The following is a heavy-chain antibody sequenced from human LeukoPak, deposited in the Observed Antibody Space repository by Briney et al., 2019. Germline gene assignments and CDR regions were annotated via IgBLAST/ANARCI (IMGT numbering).Heavy chain of an antibody. J-gene: IGHJ6*03. CDR1: GFTFSSYA. CDR3: ARAESGKTYYYYMDV. Sequence: GGSLRLSCAASGFTFSSYAMSWVRQAPGKGLEWVSAITGSGDSTYYTDSVKGRFTISRDNTKNSLYLQMNSLRAEDTAVYYCARAESGKTYYYYMDVWGKGATVTVSS. V-gene: IGHV3-23*01. D-gene: IGHD1-14*01. CDR2: ITGSGDST.